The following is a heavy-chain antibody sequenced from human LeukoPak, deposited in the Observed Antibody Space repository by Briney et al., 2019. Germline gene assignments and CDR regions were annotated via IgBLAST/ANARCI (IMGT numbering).Heavy chain of an antibody. Sequence: QPGGSLILSCAASGFTVSSSSMSWVRRAPGKGLEWVSIIYSGSSTYSADSVKGRFTISRDNSKNTLYLQMSSLRPEDTAVYYCVSTYHFDSGGYYPFDYWGQGTLVTVSS. CDR1: GFTVSSSS. D-gene: IGHD3-22*01. CDR2: IYSGSST. V-gene: IGHV3-53*05. J-gene: IGHJ4*02. CDR3: VSTYHFDSGGYYPFDY.